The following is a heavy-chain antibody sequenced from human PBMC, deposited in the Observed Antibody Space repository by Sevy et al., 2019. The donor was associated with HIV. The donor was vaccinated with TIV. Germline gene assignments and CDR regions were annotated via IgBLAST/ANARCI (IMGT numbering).Heavy chain of an antibody. CDR1: GGSISSGDYY. V-gene: IGHV4-30-4*01. CDR2: IYYSGST. J-gene: IGHJ4*02. D-gene: IGHD3-10*01. CDR3: AGGTVLLWFGELLTIGGYFDY. Sequence: SETLSLTCTVSGGSISSGDYYWSWIRQPPGKGLEWIGYIYYSGSTYYNPSLKSRVTISVDTSKNQFSLKLSSVTAAETAVYYCAGGTVLLWFGELLTIGGYFDYWGQGTLVTVSS.